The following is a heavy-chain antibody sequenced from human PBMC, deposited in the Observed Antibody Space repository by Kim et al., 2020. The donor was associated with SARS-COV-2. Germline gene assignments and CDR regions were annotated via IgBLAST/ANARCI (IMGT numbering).Heavy chain of an antibody. D-gene: IGHD2-15*01. Sequence: SVKVSCKASGGTFSQYGISWGRQAPGQGLEWMGAIIPIFGTTHYATKFQGRVTITADEFTNTANMELTSLTSGDTAGYYCARDRGSLSGMDVWGQATTVTVTS. CDR2: IIPIFGTT. CDR1: GGTFSQYG. CDR3: ARDRGSLSGMDV. J-gene: IGHJ6*02. V-gene: IGHV1-69*13.